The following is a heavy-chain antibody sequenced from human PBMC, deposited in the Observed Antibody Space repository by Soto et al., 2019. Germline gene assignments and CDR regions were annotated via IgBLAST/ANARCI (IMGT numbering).Heavy chain of an antibody. CDR1: GFTVSSHA. D-gene: IGHD2-8*01. Sequence: EVQLLESGGGVAQRGGSLRLSCAPSGFTVSSHAMSWVRQAPGKGLEWVASISGSGDGTYYGDSVKGRFTISRDSSSSTLYVQMNKLRGEDTAVYFCTKSRRGTLMVYGFGGMDVWGQGTTVTVSS. J-gene: IGHJ6*02. CDR2: ISGSGDGT. CDR3: TKSRRGTLMVYGFGGMDV. V-gene: IGHV3-23*01.